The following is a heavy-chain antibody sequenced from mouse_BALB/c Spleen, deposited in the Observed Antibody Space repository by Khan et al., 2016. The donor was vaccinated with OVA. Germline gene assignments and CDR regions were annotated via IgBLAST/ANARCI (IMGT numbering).Heavy chain of an antibody. CDR3: ARDVYGSSSFDY. CDR2: IWGGGST. J-gene: IGHJ2*01. CDR1: GFSLTDYG. Sequence: QVQLKQSGPGLVAPSQSLSITCTVSGFSLTDYGVSWIRQPPGKGLEWLGVIWGGGSTYYNSTLKSRLSIRKDNSKSQVFLKMNSLQTDDTAMYFCARDVYGSSSFDYWGQGTTLTVSS. D-gene: IGHD1-1*01. V-gene: IGHV2-6-5*01.